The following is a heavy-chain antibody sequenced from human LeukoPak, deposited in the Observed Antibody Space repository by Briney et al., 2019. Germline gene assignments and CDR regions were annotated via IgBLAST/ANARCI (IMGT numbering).Heavy chain of an antibody. V-gene: IGHV3-21*01. CDR1: GFTFSSYS. J-gene: IGHJ4*02. D-gene: IGHD2-15*01. Sequence: KPGGSLRLSCAASGFTFSSYSMNWVRQAPGKGLEWDSSISSSSSYIYYADSVKGRFTISRDNAKNSLYLQMNSLRAEDTAVYYCARGSYCSGGSCFDYWGQGTLVTVSS. CDR3: ARGSYCSGGSCFDY. CDR2: ISSSSSYI.